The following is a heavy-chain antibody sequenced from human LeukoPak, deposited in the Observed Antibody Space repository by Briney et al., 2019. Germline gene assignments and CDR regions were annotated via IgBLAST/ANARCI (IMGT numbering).Heavy chain of an antibody. V-gene: IGHV3-48*03. CDR2: ISSSGSTI. J-gene: IGHJ4*02. CDR3: ASGSPAFDY. CDR1: GFTFNSYA. Sequence: PGGSLRLSCAASGFTFNSYAMNWVRQAPGKGLEWVSYISSSGSTIYYADSVKGRFTISRDNAKNSLYLQMNSLRAEDTAVYYCASGSPAFDYWGQGTLVTVSS.